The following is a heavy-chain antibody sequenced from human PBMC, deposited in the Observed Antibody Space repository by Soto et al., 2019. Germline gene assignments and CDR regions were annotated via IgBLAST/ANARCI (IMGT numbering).Heavy chain of an antibody. J-gene: IGHJ3*02. CDR2: ISAYNGNT. CDR3: ARHPDWDDAFDI. D-gene: IGHD1-26*01. V-gene: IGHV1-18*01. Sequence: ASVKVSCMASGYTFTSYGISCVRQAPGQGLEWMGWISAYNGNTNYAQKLQGRVTMATDTSTSTAYMELRILRSDDTAVYYCARHPDWDDAFDIWGQGTMVTVSS. CDR1: GYTFTSYG.